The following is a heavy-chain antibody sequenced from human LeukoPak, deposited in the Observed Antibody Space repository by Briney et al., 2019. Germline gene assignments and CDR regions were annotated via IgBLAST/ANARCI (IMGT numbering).Heavy chain of an antibody. D-gene: IGHD6-13*01. CDR3: ARDRIAAAGRGRFDP. CDR2: ISAYSGNT. V-gene: IGHV1-18*01. J-gene: IGHJ5*02. Sequence: ASVKVSCMASGYTFASYGISWVRQAPGQGLEWMGWISAYSGNTNYAQKLKGRVTMTTDTSKSTAYMELRSLRSEDTAVYYCARDRIAAAGRGRFDPWGQGTLVTVSS. CDR1: GYTFASYG.